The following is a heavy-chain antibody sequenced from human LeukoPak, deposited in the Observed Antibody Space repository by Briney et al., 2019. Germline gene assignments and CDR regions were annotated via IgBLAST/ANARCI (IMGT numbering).Heavy chain of an antibody. Sequence: PGGSLRLSCAASGFTFTNAWMSWVRQAPGKGLEWVGRIMSRSDGGTTDYAAPVKGRFTISRDDSKNTLYLQLNSLKTEDTAVYYCTTLGAFDIWGQGTMVTVSS. CDR3: TTLGAFDI. CDR1: GFTFTNAW. J-gene: IGHJ3*02. CDR2: IMSRSDGGTT. V-gene: IGHV3-15*01.